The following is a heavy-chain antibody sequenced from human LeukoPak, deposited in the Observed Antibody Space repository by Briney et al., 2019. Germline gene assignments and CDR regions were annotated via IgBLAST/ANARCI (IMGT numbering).Heavy chain of an antibody. D-gene: IGHD3-3*01. V-gene: IGHV3-74*01. CDR1: GFTFSSYA. J-gene: IGHJ4*02. CDR3: AKDHYWSIDY. Sequence: PGGSLRLSCAASGFTFSSYAMSWVRHAPGQGLVWVSRIKGDGISTNYADSVKGRFTISRDIAKNTLYLQMNSLRAEDTGVYYCAKDHYWSIDYWGRGTLVTVSS. CDR2: IKGDGIST.